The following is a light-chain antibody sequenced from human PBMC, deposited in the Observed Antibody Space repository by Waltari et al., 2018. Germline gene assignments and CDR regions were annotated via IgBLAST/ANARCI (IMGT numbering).Light chain of an antibody. CDR1: QCIGTF. CDR2: AAS. Sequence: DIQMTQSPSSLSASVGDRVTITCRASQCIGTFLNWYQQKPGTAPNVVIYAASGLQGGVPSSFGGSGSGTDFTPTIRLLQADEVANYYCQQSFSRPVTFGQGTRLEIK. CDR3: QQSFSRPVT. V-gene: IGKV1-39*01. J-gene: IGKJ5*01.